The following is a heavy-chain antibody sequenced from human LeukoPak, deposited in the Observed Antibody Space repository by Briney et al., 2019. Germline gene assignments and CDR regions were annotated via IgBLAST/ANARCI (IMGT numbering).Heavy chain of an antibody. CDR2: ISHDGMNA. V-gene: IGHV3-23*01. Sequence: PGGSLRLSCAASGLHFSGTAMSWVRQAPGKGLEWVVAISHDGMNAYYADSVKGRFTISRDNPKKTVSLEMSSLTAADTGVYYCAKDGAQYSSGPECDTRGQGALVTVSP. CDR1: GLHFSGTA. CDR3: AKDGAQYSSGPECDT. D-gene: IGHD6-25*01. J-gene: IGHJ5*02.